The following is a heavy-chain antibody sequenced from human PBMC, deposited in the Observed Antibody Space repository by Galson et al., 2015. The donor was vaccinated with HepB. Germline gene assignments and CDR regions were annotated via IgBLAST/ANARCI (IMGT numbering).Heavy chain of an antibody. Sequence: SLRLSCAASGFTFSKYAMNWVRQAPGKGVEWVSYISSSSTAIYYADSVKGRFTTSRDNAKNSLYLQMNSLRDEDTAVYYCAKTHYYDTQAAFDIWGQGTMITVSS. CDR3: AKTHYYDTQAAFDI. CDR1: GFTFSKYA. J-gene: IGHJ3*02. V-gene: IGHV3-48*02. D-gene: IGHD3-22*01. CDR2: ISSSSTAI.